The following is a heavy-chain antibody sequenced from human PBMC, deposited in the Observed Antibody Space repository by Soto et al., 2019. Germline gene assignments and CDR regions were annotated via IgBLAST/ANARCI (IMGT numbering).Heavy chain of an antibody. CDR2: TSYSGTA. D-gene: IGHD2-8*01. CDR3: MRSHGAY. V-gene: IGHV4-61*01. CDR1: GGSVSSGPYH. Sequence: QVQLQESGPGLVKTSETLSLIWTVSGGSVSSGPYHWNWVRQPPGKALEWIGHTSYSGTANYNPSLRGRVIMATDTSMNQFSLRLTSVTAADTAVYYCMRSHGAYWGQGALVTVSP. J-gene: IGHJ4*02.